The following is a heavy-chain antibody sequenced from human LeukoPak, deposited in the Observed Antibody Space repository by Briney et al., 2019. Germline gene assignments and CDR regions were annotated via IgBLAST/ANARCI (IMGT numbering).Heavy chain of an antibody. CDR3: ARVPALPFGAFDI. J-gene: IGHJ3*02. CDR1: GDSITSDHY. Sequence: SETLSLTCTVSGDSITSDHYWTWIRPPPGKGLEWISYIYHSGNTYYNPSLRSRVTMSVATSKNQFSLELKSVTAADTAVYYCARVPALPFGAFDIWGQGTMVTVSS. D-gene: IGHD1-26*01. CDR2: IYHSGNT. V-gene: IGHV4-30-4*08.